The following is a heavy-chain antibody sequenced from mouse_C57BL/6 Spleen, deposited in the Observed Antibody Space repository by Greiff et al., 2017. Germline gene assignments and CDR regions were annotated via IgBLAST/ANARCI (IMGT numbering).Heavy chain of an antibody. CDR3: ARRDYSSYYYAMDY. D-gene: IGHD2-12*01. Sequence: QVQLQQPGAELVKPGASVKLSCKASGYTFTSYWMHWVKQRPGQGLEWIGMIHPNSGSTNYNEKFKSKATLTVAKDSSTAYMQLSSLTSEDSAVYYCARRDYSSYYYAMDYWGQGTSVTVSS. V-gene: IGHV1-64*01. CDR2: IHPNSGST. CDR1: GYTFTSYW. J-gene: IGHJ4*01.